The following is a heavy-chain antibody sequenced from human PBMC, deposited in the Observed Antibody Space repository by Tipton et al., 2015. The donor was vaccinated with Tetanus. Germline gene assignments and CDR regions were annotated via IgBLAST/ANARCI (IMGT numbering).Heavy chain of an antibody. V-gene: IGHV3-74*01. Sequence: SLRLSCVASGFTSESHYMHWVRQTPGKGLLWISRINSDGRRTNYADSVKGRFTISRDNAKNTVYLQMNSLRAEDTAVYFCARRSLTNYGLDVWGQGTPVTVSS. D-gene: IGHD1-1*01. J-gene: IGHJ6*02. CDR2: INSDGRRT. CDR3: ARRSLTNYGLDV. CDR1: GFTSESHY.